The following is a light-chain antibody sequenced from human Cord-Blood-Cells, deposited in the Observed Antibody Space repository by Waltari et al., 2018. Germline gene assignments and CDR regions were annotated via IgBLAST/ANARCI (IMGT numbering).Light chain of an antibody. V-gene: IGKV4-1*01. CDR3: QQYYSTPYT. CDR1: QSVLYSSNNKNY. Sequence: CKSSQSVLYSSNNKNYLAWYQQKPGQPPKLLIYWASTRESGVPDRFSGSGSGTDFTLTISSLQAEDVAVYYCQQYYSTPYTFGQGTKLEIK. CDR2: WAS. J-gene: IGKJ2*01.